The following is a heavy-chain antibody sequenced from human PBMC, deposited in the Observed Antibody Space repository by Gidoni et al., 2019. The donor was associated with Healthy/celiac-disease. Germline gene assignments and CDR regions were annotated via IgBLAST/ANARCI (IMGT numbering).Heavy chain of an antibody. V-gene: IGHV3-23*01. D-gene: IGHD6-19*01. CDR2: ISGSGGST. CDR3: AKDVSSGWLFSRSHDY. J-gene: IGHJ4*02. Sequence: EVQLLESGGGLVQPGGSLRLSCAASGFTFSSYAMSWVRQAPGKGLEWVSAISGSGGSTYYADSVKGRFTISRDNSKNTLYLQMNSLRAEDTAVYYCAKDVSSGWLFSRSHDYWGQGTLVTVSS. CDR1: GFTFSSYA.